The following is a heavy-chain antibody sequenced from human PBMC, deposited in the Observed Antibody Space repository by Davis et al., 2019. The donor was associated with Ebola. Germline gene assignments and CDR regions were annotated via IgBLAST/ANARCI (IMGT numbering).Heavy chain of an antibody. J-gene: IGHJ4*02. V-gene: IGHV3-7*01. Sequence: GGSLRLSCAASGFTFSSYWMSWVRQAPGKGLEWVANIKQDGSEKYYVDSVKGRFTISRDNAKNTVYLEMNSLKAEDTAVYYCARDFDRVREWGQGTLVTVSS. D-gene: IGHD3-22*01. CDR2: IKQDGSEK. CDR3: ARDFDRVRE. CDR1: GFTFSSYW.